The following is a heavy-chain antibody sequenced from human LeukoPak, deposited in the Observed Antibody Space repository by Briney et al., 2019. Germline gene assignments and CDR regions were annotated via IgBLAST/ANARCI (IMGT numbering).Heavy chain of an antibody. V-gene: IGHV3-9*01. D-gene: IGHD3-3*01. CDR3: AKDATRIRIFGDAFDI. J-gene: IGHJ3*02. Sequence: PGGPLRLSCAASGFTFDDYAMHGVRLVPGKGLEWVSGIHWNSGRTGYADSVKGRFIISRDNAKDSLYLQMNSLRAEDTALYYCAKDATRIRIFGDAFDIWGQGTMVTVSS. CDR2: IHWNSGRT. CDR1: GFTFDDYA.